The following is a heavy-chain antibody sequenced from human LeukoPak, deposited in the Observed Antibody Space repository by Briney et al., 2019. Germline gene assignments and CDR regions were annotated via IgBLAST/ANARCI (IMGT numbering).Heavy chain of an antibody. Sequence: GGSLRLSCVASGFIFSNFEMNWVRQAPGKGLEWISHISHTGDIKYADSVKGRFTISRENAKNSHYLQMTSLRAEDTAVYYCARSSGSYRPFDSWGQGTLVTASS. V-gene: IGHV3-48*03. J-gene: IGHJ4*02. CDR2: ISHTGDI. D-gene: IGHD3-22*01. CDR1: GFIFSNFE. CDR3: ARSSGSYRPFDS.